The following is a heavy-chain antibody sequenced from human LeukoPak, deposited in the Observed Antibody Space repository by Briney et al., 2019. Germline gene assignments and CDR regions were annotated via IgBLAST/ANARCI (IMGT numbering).Heavy chain of an antibody. CDR3: ARESRVVVPAAIDY. D-gene: IGHD2-2*01. CDR2: IYYSGST. CDR1: GGSISSGGYY. V-gene: IGHV4-31*03. J-gene: IGHJ4*02. Sequence: SETLSLTCTVSGGSISSGGYYWSWIRQHPGKGLEWIEYIYYSGSTYYNPSLKSRVTISVDTSKNQFSLKLSSVTAADTAVYYCARESRVVVPAAIDYWGQGTLVTVSS.